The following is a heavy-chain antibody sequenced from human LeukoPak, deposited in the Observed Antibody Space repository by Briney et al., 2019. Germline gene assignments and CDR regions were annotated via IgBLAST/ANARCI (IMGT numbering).Heavy chain of an antibody. CDR2: ISYDGSNK. V-gene: IGHV3-30*18. Sequence: GGSLRLSCAASGFTFSSYGMHWVRQAPGKGLEWVAVISYDGSNKYYADSVKGRFAISRDNSKNTLYLQMNSLRAEATAVYYCAKAVDAGYSSSWYDGYFDYWSQGTLVTVSS. J-gene: IGHJ4*02. D-gene: IGHD6-13*01. CDR3: AKAVDAGYSSSWYDGYFDY. CDR1: GFTFSSYG.